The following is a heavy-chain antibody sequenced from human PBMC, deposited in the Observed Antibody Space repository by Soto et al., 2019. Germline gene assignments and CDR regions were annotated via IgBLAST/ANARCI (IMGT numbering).Heavy chain of an antibody. Sequence: QVQLVQSGAEVQKPGSSVKVSCKASGGTFSSYAISWVRQAPGQGLEWMGGIIPIFGTANYAQKFQGRVTITANKSTSTAYMELSSLRSEDTAVYYCARGLHSGSYIGDHDAFDIWGQGTMVTVSS. CDR1: GGTFSSYA. D-gene: IGHD1-26*01. CDR3: ARGLHSGSYIGDHDAFDI. J-gene: IGHJ3*02. CDR2: IIPIFGTA. V-gene: IGHV1-69*06.